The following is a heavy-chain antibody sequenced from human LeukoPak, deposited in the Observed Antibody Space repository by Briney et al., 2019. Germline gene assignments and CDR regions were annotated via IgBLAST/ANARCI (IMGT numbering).Heavy chain of an antibody. D-gene: IGHD3-22*01. CDR2: IDPSDSYP. V-gene: IGHV5-10-1*01. J-gene: IGHJ4*02. CDR1: GYSFTSYW. CDR3: ARVPKSNYDSSGYSDY. Sequence: GESLRISCKGSGYSFTSYWISWVRQMPVKGLEWMGRIDPSDSYPNYSPSFQGHVSISADKSNSTAYLQWSSLKASDTAMYYCARVPKSNYDSSGYSDYWGQGTLVTVSS.